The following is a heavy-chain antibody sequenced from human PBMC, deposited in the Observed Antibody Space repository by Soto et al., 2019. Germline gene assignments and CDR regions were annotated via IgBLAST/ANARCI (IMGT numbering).Heavy chain of an antibody. J-gene: IGHJ4*02. Sequence: SETLSLTCAVSGGSISSGGYSWSWIRQPPGKGLEWIGYIYHSGSTYYNPSLKSRVTISVDRSKNQFSLKLGSVTAADTAVYYCARTWGVIDYWGQGTLVTVSS. CDR1: GGSISSGGYS. CDR2: IYHSGST. CDR3: ARTWGVIDY. V-gene: IGHV4-30-2*01. D-gene: IGHD3-10*01.